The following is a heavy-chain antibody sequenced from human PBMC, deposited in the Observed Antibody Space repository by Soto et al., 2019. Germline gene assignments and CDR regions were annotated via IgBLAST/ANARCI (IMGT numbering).Heavy chain of an antibody. D-gene: IGHD5-18*01. CDR1: GFTFSSYT. Sequence: GSLRLSCAASGFTFSSYTMSWVRQAPGKGLEWVSAISGSGGSTYYADSVKGRFTISRDNSKNTLYLQMNSLRAEDTAVYYCAKADLAMVNFHFDYWGQGTLVTVSS. CDR2: ISGSGGST. CDR3: AKADLAMVNFHFDY. J-gene: IGHJ4*02. V-gene: IGHV3-23*01.